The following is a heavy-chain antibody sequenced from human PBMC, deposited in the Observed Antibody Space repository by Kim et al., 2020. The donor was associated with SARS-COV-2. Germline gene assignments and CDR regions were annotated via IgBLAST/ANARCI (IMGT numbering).Heavy chain of an antibody. D-gene: IGHD3-3*01. J-gene: IGHJ6*02. CDR2: ISGDGGST. CDR1: GFTFDDYA. CDR3: AKVIDFWSGYYTGIHYYGMDV. Sequence: GGSPRLSCAASGFTFDDYAMHWVRQAPGKGLEWVSLISGDGGSTYYADSVKGRFTICRDNSKNSLYLQMNSLRTEDTALYYCAKVIDFWSGYYTGIHYYGMDVWGQGTTVTVSS. V-gene: IGHV3-43*02.